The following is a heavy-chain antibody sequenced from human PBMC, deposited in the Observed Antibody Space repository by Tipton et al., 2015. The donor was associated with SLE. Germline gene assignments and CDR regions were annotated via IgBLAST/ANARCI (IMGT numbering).Heavy chain of an antibody. Sequence: TLSLTCTVSGGSISSSSYYWGWIRQPPGKGLEWIGSIYYSGSTYYNPSLKTRVTISVDASKAQFSLRPTSVTAADTAVYYCGRAIGVHYFHVWGQGTLVTVSS. CDR2: IYYSGST. CDR1: GGSISSSSYY. CDR3: GRAIGVHYFHV. D-gene: IGHD2-21*01. J-gene: IGHJ4*02. V-gene: IGHV4-39*07.